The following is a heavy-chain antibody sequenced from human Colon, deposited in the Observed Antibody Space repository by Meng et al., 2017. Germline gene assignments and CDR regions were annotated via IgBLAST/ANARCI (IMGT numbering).Heavy chain of an antibody. CDR2: ARIDYANT. CDR1: GHPVRTPDHQ. D-gene: IGHD3-16*01. CDR3: ARDYWGSLDF. J-gene: IGHJ4*02. V-gene: IGHV4-61*08. Sequence: VRSSEHSSIIRAAPGHPVRTPDHQWGWVRQPPGKGLEWIGYARIDYANTNYNPSLKSRVNVSLDTSKNQFSLNVRSVTAADTAVYYCARDYWGSLDFWGQGILVTVSS.